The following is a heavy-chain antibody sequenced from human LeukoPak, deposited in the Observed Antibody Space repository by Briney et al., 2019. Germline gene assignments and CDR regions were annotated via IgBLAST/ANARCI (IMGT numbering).Heavy chain of an antibody. CDR3: AAGTAADF. Sequence: PGGSLRLSCVVSGIPFSDYYMNWIRPAPGKGLEWISYISSSSSYTDYADSVKGRFTISRDNAKSALYLHLNSLRLEDTAVYYCAAGTAADFWGQGTLVTVSS. D-gene: IGHD6-13*01. CDR2: ISSSSSYT. J-gene: IGHJ4*02. V-gene: IGHV3-11*03. CDR1: GIPFSDYY.